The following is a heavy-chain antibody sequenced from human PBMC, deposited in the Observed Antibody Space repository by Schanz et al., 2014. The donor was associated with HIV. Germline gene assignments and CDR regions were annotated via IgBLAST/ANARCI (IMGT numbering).Heavy chain of an antibody. Sequence: QVQLVQSGAEVSEPGASVKVSCKASGDTFSTDAFSWVRQVPGQGLEWMGGIIPKHGTSTAAQRCKGRVAIAADTSTSTNSLESSSLRSEDTAVYYCARVVYDTQTGSYNGGWYYFDNWGLGTLVTVSS. CDR2: IIPKHGTS. CDR3: ARVVYDTQTGSYNGGWYYFDN. V-gene: IGHV1-69*06. CDR1: GDTFSTDA. D-gene: IGHD3-9*01. J-gene: IGHJ4*02.